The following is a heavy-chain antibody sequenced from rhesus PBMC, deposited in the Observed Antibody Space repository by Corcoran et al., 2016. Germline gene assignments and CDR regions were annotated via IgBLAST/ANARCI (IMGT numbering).Heavy chain of an antibody. J-gene: IGHJ5-1*01. CDR3: ARSGWTSWDNRFDV. V-gene: IGHV4-173*01. D-gene: IGHD2-39*02. CDR2: ISGSGGVT. CDR1: GGSIDTTY. Sequence: QLQLQESGPGLVKPLETLSLTCVVSGGSIDTTYWNLIRQPPGSGLEWIARISGSGGVTDYNSSLKSRVTISRDVSKNQFSLRVKSVTAADTAVYYCARSGWTSWDNRFDVWGAGVLVTVSS.